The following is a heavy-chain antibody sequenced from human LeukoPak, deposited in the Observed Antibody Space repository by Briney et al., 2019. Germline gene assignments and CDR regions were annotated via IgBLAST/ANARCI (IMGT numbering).Heavy chain of an antibody. J-gene: IGHJ3*02. CDR2: INTNTGNP. CDR3: ARSPYYYDSSGYQGGDAFDI. V-gene: IGHV7-4-1*02. D-gene: IGHD3-22*01. Sequence: ASVKVSCKASGYTFTSYAMNWVRQAPGQGLEWMGWINTNTGNPTYAQGFTGRFVFSLDTSVSTAYLQISSLKAEDTAVYYCARSPYYYDSSGYQGGDAFDIWGQGTMVTVSS. CDR1: GYTFTSYA.